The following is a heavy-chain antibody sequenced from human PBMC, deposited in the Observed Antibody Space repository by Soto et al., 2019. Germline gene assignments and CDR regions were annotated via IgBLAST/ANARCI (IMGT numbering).Heavy chain of an antibody. Sequence: GGSLRLSCAASGFTFRSYGMHWVRQAPGKGLEWVAVISYDGSNKYYADSVKGRFTISRDNSKNTLYLQMNSLRAEDTAVYYWVKCLGQQWLLPGRVHWYYGMDVWGQGTTVTVSS. CDR3: VKCLGQQWLLPGRVHWYYGMDV. D-gene: IGHD6-19*01. V-gene: IGHV3-30*18. J-gene: IGHJ6*02. CDR1: GFTFRSYG. CDR2: ISYDGSNK.